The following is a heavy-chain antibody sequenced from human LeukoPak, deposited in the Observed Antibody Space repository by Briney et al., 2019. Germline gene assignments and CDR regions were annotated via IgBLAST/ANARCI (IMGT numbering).Heavy chain of an antibody. D-gene: IGHD3-22*01. CDR3: ARVKRLLPNDAFDM. Sequence: GGSLRLSCAASGLTVSRNYMNWVRQAPGKGLEWVSIIYSDGRIYYADSVKGRFTISRDNSKNTVHLQMNSLRADDTAVYYCARVKRLLPNDAFDMWGQGTMVTVSS. V-gene: IGHV3-66*01. CDR2: IYSDGRI. J-gene: IGHJ3*02. CDR1: GLTVSRNY.